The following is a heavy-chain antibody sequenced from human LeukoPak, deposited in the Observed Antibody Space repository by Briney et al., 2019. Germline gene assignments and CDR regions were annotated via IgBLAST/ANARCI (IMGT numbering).Heavy chain of an antibody. Sequence: SETLSLTCTVSGGSINNYYWSWIRQPPGKGLEYIGYIYYSGSANYNPTLKSRVTISVDPSKNQFSLKLSSVTAADTAVYYCARNGDYYEKSGYYYLFDFWGQGTLVTVSS. CDR1: GGSINNYY. CDR2: IYYSGSA. V-gene: IGHV4-59*01. J-gene: IGHJ4*02. D-gene: IGHD3-22*01. CDR3: ARNGDYYEKSGYYYLFDF.